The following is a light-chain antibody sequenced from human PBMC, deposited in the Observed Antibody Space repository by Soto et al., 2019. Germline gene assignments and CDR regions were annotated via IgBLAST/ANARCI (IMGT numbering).Light chain of an antibody. CDR3: TSYTSISLYV. J-gene: IGLJ1*01. Sequence: ALTQPPSASGSPGQSVTISCTGTSSDIGVYNYVSWYQQHPGKAPKLMIYEVSKRPSGVPDRFSGSKSGDTASLTVSGLQAEDEADYYCTSYTSISLYVFGTGTKGTVL. V-gene: IGLV2-8*01. CDR1: SSDIGVYNY. CDR2: EVS.